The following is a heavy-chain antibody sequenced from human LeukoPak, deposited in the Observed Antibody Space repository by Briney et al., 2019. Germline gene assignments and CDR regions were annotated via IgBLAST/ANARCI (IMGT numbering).Heavy chain of an antibody. J-gene: IGHJ6*04. V-gene: IGHV3-13*05. CDR1: GVTFSSYD. CDR3: ARGIGPQGYYYYGMDV. CDR2: IGTAGDP. Sequence: PAGSLSLSCAAAGVTFSSYDMHWVRQATGKGLEWVSAIGTAGDPYYPGSVKGQFTISRENAKNSLYLQMNSLRAGDTAVYYCARGIGPQGYYYYGMDVWGKGTTVTVSS. D-gene: IGHD3-10*01.